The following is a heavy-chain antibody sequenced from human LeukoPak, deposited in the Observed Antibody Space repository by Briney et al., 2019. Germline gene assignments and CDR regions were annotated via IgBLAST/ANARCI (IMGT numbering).Heavy chain of an antibody. J-gene: IGHJ4*02. D-gene: IGHD1-26*01. CDR2: INTDGSGT. V-gene: IGHV3-74*03. CDR3: AKFRGIVGSFYFDS. Sequence: GGPLRLSCAASGFTFSSYWMHWVRQAPGKGLMWVSRINTDGSGTTYADSVKGRFTISRDNAKNTLFLQMNSLRAEDTAVYYCAKFRGIVGSFYFDSWGQGTLVTVSS. CDR1: GFTFSSYW.